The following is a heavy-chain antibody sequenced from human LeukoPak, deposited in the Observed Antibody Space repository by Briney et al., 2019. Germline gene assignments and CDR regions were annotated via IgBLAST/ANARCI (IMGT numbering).Heavy chain of an antibody. V-gene: IGHV3-30*03. D-gene: IGHD3-9*01. CDR3: ARDSFVLRYFDWLSSPDYYYYYGMDV. CDR1: GFTFSSYG. Sequence: GGSLRLSCAASGFTFSSYGMHWVRQAPGKGLEWVAVISYDGSNKYYADSVKGRFTISRDNSKNTLYLQMNSLRAEDTAVYYCARDSFVLRYFDWLSSPDYYYYYGMDVWGQGTTVTVSS. J-gene: IGHJ6*02. CDR2: ISYDGSNK.